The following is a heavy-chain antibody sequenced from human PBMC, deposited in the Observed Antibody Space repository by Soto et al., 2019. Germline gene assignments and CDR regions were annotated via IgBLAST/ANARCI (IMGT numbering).Heavy chain of an antibody. CDR2: IYYSGSA. V-gene: IGHV4-31*03. Sequence: PSETLSLTCTVPGGSISSGGYYWSWIRQHPGKGLEWIGYIYYSGSAYHNPSLKSRVTISVDTSKNQFSLKLSSVTAADTAVYYCARIEVDCTSTSCYYYFDYWGQGALVTVS. D-gene: IGHD2-2*01. J-gene: IGHJ4*02. CDR1: GGSISSGGYY. CDR3: ARIEVDCTSTSCYYYFDY.